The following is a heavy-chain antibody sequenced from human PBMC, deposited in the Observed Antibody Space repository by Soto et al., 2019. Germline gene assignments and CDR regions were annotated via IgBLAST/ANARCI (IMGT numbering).Heavy chain of an antibody. V-gene: IGHV1-46*01. Sequence: ASVKDSCKASGYTFTSYYMHWVRQPPGQGLEWMGIINPSGGSTSYAEKFQGRVTMTRDTSTSTVYMELSSLRSEDTAVDYCARDSVGTEWLRPFDYWGQGTLVTVSS. CDR3: ARDSVGTEWLRPFDY. CDR1: GYTFTSYY. J-gene: IGHJ4*02. D-gene: IGHD5-12*01. CDR2: INPSGGST.